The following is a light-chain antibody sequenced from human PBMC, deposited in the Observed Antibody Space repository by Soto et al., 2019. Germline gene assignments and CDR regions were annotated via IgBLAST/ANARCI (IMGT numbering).Light chain of an antibody. J-gene: IGLJ2*01. CDR1: SSNIGAGYD. Sequence: QSVLTQPPSVSWAPGQRVTIACTGSSSNIGAGYDVHWYRHFPGAAPKLLLFRSSHRPSGVPDRFSGFTSGTSASLAITGLPPDDDAVYYCQSFDSGLAGLIFGAGTKLTVL. CDR3: QSFDSGLAGLI. V-gene: IGLV1-40*01. CDR2: RSS.